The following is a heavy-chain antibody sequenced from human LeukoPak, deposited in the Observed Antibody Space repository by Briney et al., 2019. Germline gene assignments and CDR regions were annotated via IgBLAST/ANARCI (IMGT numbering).Heavy chain of an antibody. CDR3: ARVPYSSSWYDVYFDY. CDR1: GGSISSYY. CDR2: IYYSGST. V-gene: IGHV4-59*01. J-gene: IGHJ4*02. Sequence: SETLSLTCTVSGGSISSYYWSWIRQPPGKGLEWIGYIYYSGSTNYNPSLKSRVTISVDTSKNQFSLKLSSVTAADTAVYYCARVPYSSSWYDVYFDYWGQGTLVTVSS. D-gene: IGHD6-13*01.